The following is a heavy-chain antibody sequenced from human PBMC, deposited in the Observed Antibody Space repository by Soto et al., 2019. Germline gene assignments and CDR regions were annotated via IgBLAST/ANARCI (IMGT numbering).Heavy chain of an antibody. V-gene: IGHV4-31*03. CDR1: VGSITTGGYY. CDR2: RYYSEST. D-gene: IGHD2-15*01. Sequence: PSETLSLTCTVSVGSITTGGYYWSWIRQLPGKGLEWIGHRYYSESTYYNPSLKSRVSMSLDTSKNQFSLKLSFVTAADTAMYYCARTKCSGGSCYSWSLDYWGQGTPVTVSS. CDR3: ARTKCSGGSCYSWSLDY. J-gene: IGHJ4*02.